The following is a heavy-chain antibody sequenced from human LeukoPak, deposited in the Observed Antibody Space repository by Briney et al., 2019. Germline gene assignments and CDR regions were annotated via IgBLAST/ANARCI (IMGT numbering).Heavy chain of an antibody. CDR2: IIPISGTA. D-gene: IGHD1-7*01. CDR1: GGTFSSYA. J-gene: IGHJ5*02. CDR3: ARDNYAGANWFDP. Sequence: SVKVSCKASGGTFSSYAISWVRQAPGQGLEWMGGIIPISGTANYAQKFQGRVTTTTDESTSTAYMELSSLRSEDTAVYYCARDNYAGANWFDPWGQGTLVTVSS. V-gene: IGHV1-69*05.